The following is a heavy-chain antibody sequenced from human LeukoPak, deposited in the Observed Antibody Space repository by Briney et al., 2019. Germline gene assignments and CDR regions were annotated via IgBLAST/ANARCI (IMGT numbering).Heavy chain of an antibody. J-gene: IGHJ4*02. CDR1: GFTFSNYG. D-gene: IGHD1-1*01. CDR2: ISSSSSLI. CDR3: AKELERTLLEY. V-gene: IGHV3-48*01. Sequence: GGSLRLSCAASGFTFSNYGMNWVRQAPGKGLEWISYISSSSSLIYYADSVKGRFTISRDSSKNTLYLQMKSLRAEDTAVYYCAKELERTLLEYWGQGTLVTVSS.